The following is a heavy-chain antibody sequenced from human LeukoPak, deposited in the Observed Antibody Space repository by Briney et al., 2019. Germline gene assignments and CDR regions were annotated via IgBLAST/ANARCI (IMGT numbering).Heavy chain of an antibody. CDR1: GYTFTSYG. CDR2: ISTYNGNT. J-gene: IGHJ6*04. Sequence: ASVKVSCKASGYTFTSYGISWVRQAPGQGLEWMGCISTYNGNTDYAQKLQGRVTMTTDTSTSTAYMELRSLRADDTAVYYCARRNVVSFYYGMDVWGKGTTVAVSS. D-gene: IGHD2/OR15-2a*01. CDR3: ARRNVVSFYYGMDV. V-gene: IGHV1-18*04.